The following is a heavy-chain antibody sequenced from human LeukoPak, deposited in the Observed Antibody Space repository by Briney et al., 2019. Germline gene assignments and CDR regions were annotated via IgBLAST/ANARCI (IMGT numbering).Heavy chain of an antibody. CDR2: IIPIFGTA. D-gene: IGHD5-18*01. V-gene: IGHV1-69*13. Sequence: SVKVSCKASGGTFSSYAISWVRQAPGQGLEWMGGIIPIFGTANYAQKFQGRVTITADESTSTAYMELSSLRSEDTAVYYCAVEGVWTTAMVIGWGQGTLVTVSS. J-gene: IGHJ4*02. CDR3: AVEGVWTTAMVIG. CDR1: GGTFSSYA.